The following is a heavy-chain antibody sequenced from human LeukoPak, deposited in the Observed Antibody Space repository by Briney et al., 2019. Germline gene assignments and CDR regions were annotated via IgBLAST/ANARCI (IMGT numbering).Heavy chain of an antibody. J-gene: IGHJ5*02. CDR2: TYYSGKT. CDR1: GGSISSYY. CDR3: ARGGNGFDP. Sequence: SKTLSLTCTVSGGSISSYYWSWIRQPPGKGLEWIGYTYYSGKTNYNPSLKRRVTMSVDTSKSAFSLNLISVTAADTAVYYCARGGNGFDPWGQGTLVTVSS. D-gene: IGHD3-16*01. V-gene: IGHV4-59*01.